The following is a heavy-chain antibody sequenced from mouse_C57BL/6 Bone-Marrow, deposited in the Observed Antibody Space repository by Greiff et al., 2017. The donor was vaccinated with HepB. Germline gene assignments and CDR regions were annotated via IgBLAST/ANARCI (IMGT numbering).Heavy chain of an antibody. J-gene: IGHJ3*01. CDR3: ARSLYYYGSSVAY. V-gene: IGHV1-74*01. D-gene: IGHD1-1*01. CDR2: IHPSDSDT. Sequence: QVQLKQPGAELVKPGASVKVSCKASGYTFTSYWMHWVKQRPGQGLEWIGRIHPSDSDTNYNQKFKGKATLTVDKSSSTAYMQLSSLTSEDSAVYYCARSLYYYGSSVAYWGQGTLVTVSA. CDR1: GYTFTSYW.